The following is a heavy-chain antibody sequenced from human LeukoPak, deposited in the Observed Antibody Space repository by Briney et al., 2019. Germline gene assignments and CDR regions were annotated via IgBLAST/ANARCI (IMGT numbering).Heavy chain of an antibody. Sequence: GGSLRLSCAASGFTFSSYEMNWVRQAPGKGLEWVSYTTSSGVTIYYADSVKGRFTISRDNAKNSLYLQMNSLRAEDTAVYYCARAKMATGGGTFDYWGQGTLVTVSS. CDR2: TTSSGVTI. D-gene: IGHD5-24*01. CDR1: GFTFSSYE. V-gene: IGHV3-48*03. J-gene: IGHJ4*02. CDR3: ARAKMATGGGTFDY.